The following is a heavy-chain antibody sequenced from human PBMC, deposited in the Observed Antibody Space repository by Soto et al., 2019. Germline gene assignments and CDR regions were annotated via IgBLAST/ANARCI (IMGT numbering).Heavy chain of an antibody. CDR3: DSDPVTTGTEDAFDI. J-gene: IGHJ3*02. CDR2: IWYDGSNK. V-gene: IGHV3-33*03. Sequence: QVQLVESGGGVVQPGRSLRLSCAASGFTFSSYGMHWVRQAPGKGLEWVAVIWYDGSNKYYADSVKGRFTISRDNSKNTRYLQMNRLRAEDTAVYYCDSDPVTTGTEDAFDIWGQGTMVTVSS. CDR1: GFTFSSYG. D-gene: IGHD4-17*01.